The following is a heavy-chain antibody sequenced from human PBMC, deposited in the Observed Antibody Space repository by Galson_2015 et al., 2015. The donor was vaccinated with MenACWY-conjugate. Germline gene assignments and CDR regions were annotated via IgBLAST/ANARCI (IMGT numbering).Heavy chain of an antibody. Sequence: SVKVSCKAAGDSFNTYRFNWIRQSPGQGPEWLGGIIPVFGTKDDAQRFHGRLTINADETPSTVYTELSSLRSDDTAIYYCARPGGDYEQRTFFDYWGQGTLVTVSS. CDR2: IIPVFGTK. J-gene: IGHJ4*02. CDR1: GDSFNTYR. D-gene: IGHD4-17*01. V-gene: IGHV1-69*13. CDR3: ARPGGDYEQRTFFDY.